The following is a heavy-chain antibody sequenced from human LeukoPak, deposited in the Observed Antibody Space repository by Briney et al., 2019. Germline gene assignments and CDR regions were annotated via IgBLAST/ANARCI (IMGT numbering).Heavy chain of an antibody. D-gene: IGHD5-18*01. V-gene: IGHV4-34*01. CDR1: GGSFSGYY. CDR3: ASRGGIQPFDQHWFDP. J-gene: IGHJ5*02. Sequence: SETLSLTCAVYGGSFSGYYWSWIRQPPGKGLEWIGEINHSGSTNYNPSLKSRVTISVDTSKNQFSLKLSSVTAADTAVYYCASRGGIQPFDQHWFDPWGQGTLVTVSS. CDR2: INHSGST.